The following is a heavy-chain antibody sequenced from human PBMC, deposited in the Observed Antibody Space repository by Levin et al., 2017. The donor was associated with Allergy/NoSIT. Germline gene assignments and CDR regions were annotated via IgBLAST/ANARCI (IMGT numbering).Heavy chain of an antibody. Sequence: ASVKVSCKASGGTFSSYAISWVRQAPGQGLEWMGGIIPIFGTANYAQKFQGRVTITADESTSTAYMELSSLRSEDTAVYYCARPAWRVVTAPFDYWGQGTLVTVSS. D-gene: IGHD2-21*02. CDR2: IIPIFGTA. V-gene: IGHV1-69*13. CDR1: GGTFSSYA. CDR3: ARPAWRVVTAPFDY. J-gene: IGHJ4*02.